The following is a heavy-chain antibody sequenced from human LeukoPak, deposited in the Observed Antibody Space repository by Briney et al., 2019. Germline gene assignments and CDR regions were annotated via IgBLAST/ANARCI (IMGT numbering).Heavy chain of an antibody. CDR3: ARENLYYGDYHLGFDY. Sequence: SVKVSCKASGGTFSSYAISWVRQAPGQGLEWMGGIIPIFGTANYAQKFQGRVTITADESTSTAYMELSNLRSEDTAVYYCARENLYYGDYHLGFDYWGQGTLVTVSS. V-gene: IGHV1-69*01. CDR2: IIPIFGTA. CDR1: GGTFSSYA. J-gene: IGHJ4*02. D-gene: IGHD4-17*01.